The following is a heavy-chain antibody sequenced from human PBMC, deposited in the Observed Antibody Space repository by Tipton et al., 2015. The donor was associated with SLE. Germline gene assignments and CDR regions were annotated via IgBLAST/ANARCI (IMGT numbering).Heavy chain of an antibody. J-gene: IGHJ6*03. D-gene: IGHD3-10*01. V-gene: IGHV4-59*01. CDR1: GGSFSSYY. CDR2: ASYSGRP. CDR3: ARADGSYFYYFMDV. Sequence: TLSLTCAVYGGSFSSYYWSWIRQPPGKGLEWIGDASYSGRPNFNPSLKSRVTVSVDPSKNQFSLRLSSVTAADSAVYCARADGSYFYYFMDVWGKGNPGHRLL.